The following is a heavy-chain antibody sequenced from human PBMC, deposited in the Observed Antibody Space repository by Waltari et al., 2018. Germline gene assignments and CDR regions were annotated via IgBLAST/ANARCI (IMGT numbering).Heavy chain of an antibody. CDR2: IIPILGIA. J-gene: IGHJ4*02. V-gene: IGHV1-69*02. D-gene: IGHD2-2*02. CDR1: GGTFSSYT. Sequence: QVQLVQSGAEVKKPGSSVKVSCKASGGTFSSYTISWVRQAPGQGLGWMGRIIPILGIANYAQKFQGRVTITADKSTSTAYMELSSLRSEDTAVYYCAGARRYCSSTSCYTGYYFDYWGQGTLVTVSS. CDR3: AGARRYCSSTSCYTGYYFDY.